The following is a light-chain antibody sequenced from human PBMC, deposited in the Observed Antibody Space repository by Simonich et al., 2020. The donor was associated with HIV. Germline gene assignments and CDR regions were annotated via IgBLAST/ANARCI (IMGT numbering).Light chain of an antibody. J-gene: IGKJ1*01. CDR3: QQYKSFPT. V-gene: IGKV1-12*01. CDR2: AAS. Sequence: DIQMTQSPSSLSASVRDRVTITCRASQGIRNTLAWYQQRPGKAPKLLINAASSFQSGVPSRFSGSGSETDFTLTISSLQPEDFATYYCQQYKSFPTFGQGTRVEIK. CDR1: QGIRNT.